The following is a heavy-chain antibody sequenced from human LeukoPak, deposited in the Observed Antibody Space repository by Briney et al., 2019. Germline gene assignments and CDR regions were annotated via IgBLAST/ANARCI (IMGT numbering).Heavy chain of an antibody. V-gene: IGHV1-8*01. CDR2: MNPNSGDT. D-gene: IGHD3-9*01. Sequence: ASVKVSCKASGYTFTSYEINWVRQDTGQGLEWMGWMNPNSGDTGYAQKFQGRVTMTRDTSISTAYMELSSLRSEDTAVYYCARDILTGPTNWFDPWGQGTLVTVSS. CDR3: ARDILTGPTNWFDP. J-gene: IGHJ5*02. CDR1: GYTFTSYE.